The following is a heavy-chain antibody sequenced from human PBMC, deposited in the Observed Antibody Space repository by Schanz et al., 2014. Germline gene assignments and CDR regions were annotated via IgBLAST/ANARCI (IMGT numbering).Heavy chain of an antibody. J-gene: IGHJ4*02. CDR3: ARGRGFYDY. CDR2: IVPIAGIT. V-gene: IGHV1-69*02. D-gene: IGHD3-10*01. Sequence: QVQVVQSGAEVKKPGSSVKVSCKASGGTFSSDTFSWVRQAPGQGLEWMGRIVPIAGITNYAQRFQGRVTITADKSSDTAYMELSSLTSEDTAVHYCARGRGFYDYWGQGTLVTVSS. CDR1: GGTFSSDT.